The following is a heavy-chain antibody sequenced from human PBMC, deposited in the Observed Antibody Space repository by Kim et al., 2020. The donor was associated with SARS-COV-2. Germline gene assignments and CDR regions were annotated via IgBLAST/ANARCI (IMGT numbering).Heavy chain of an antibody. D-gene: IGHD3-22*01. CDR2: ISGSGGST. V-gene: IGHV3-23*01. CDR3: ATPRGYDSSGYHGGFDY. J-gene: IGHJ4*02. CDR1: GFTFSSYA. Sequence: GGSLRLSCAASGFTFSSYAMSWVRQAPGKGLEWVSAISGSGGSTYYADSVKGRFTISRDNSKNTLYLQMNSLRAEDTAVYYCATPRGYDSSGYHGGFDYWGQGTLVTVSS.